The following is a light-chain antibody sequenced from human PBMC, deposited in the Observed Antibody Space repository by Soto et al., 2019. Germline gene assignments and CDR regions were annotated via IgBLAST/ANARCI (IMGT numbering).Light chain of an antibody. Sequence: SVLTQPRSVSGSPGQSVTISCTGTSSDVGGYNYVSWYQLHPGTAPKLMIYDVSKRPSGVPDRFSGSKSGNTASLTISGLQAEDEADYYCCSYAGSYTWVFGGGTKLTVL. CDR1: SSDVGGYNY. J-gene: IGLJ3*02. CDR3: CSYAGSYTWV. V-gene: IGLV2-11*01. CDR2: DVS.